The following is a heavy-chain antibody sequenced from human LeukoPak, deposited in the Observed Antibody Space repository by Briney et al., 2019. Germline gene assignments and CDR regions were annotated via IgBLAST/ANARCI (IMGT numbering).Heavy chain of an antibody. D-gene: IGHD4-23*01. CDR1: GGSISSSSYY. Sequence: PSETLSLTXTVSGGSISSSSYYWGWLRQPPGKGLEWIGSIYYSGSTYYNPSLKSRVTISVDTSKNQFSLKLSSVTAADTAVYYCARQLVRNPHLDYWGQGTLVTVSS. V-gene: IGHV4-39*01. CDR3: ARQLVRNPHLDY. CDR2: IYYSGST. J-gene: IGHJ4*02.